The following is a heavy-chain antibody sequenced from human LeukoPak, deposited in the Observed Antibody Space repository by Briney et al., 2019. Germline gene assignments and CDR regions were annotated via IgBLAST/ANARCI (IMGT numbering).Heavy chain of an antibody. CDR3: ARVGPLWFGELFTPLPYYYYYGMDV. V-gene: IGHV3-48*02. J-gene: IGHJ6*02. CDR2: ISSSSSTI. Sequence: PGGSLRLSCAASGLTFSSYSMNWVRQAPGKGLEWVSYISSSSSTIYYADSVKGRFTISRDNAKNSLYLQMNSLRDEDTAVYYCARVGPLWFGELFTPLPYYYYYGMDVWGQGTTVTVSS. CDR1: GLTFSSYS. D-gene: IGHD3-10*01.